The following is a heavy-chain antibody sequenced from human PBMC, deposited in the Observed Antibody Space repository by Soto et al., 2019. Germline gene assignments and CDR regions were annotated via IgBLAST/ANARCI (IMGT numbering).Heavy chain of an antibody. V-gene: IGHV4-39*01. CDR2: IYYSGST. CDR3: ARPGYCSGGSCYYFDY. Sequence: SETLSLTCTVSGGSISSSSYYWGWIRQPPGKGLEWIGSIYYSGSTYYNPSLKSRVTISVDTSKNQFSLKLSSVTAADTAVYYCARPGYCSGGSCYYFDYWGQGTLVTVSS. J-gene: IGHJ4*02. D-gene: IGHD2-15*01. CDR1: GGSISSSSYY.